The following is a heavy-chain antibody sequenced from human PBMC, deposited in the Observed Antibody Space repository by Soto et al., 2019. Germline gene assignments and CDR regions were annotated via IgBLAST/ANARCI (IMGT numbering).Heavy chain of an antibody. CDR1: GGSFSGYY. V-gene: IGHV4-34*01. Sequence: SQTLSLTCAVYGGSFSGYYWSWIRQPPGKGLEWIGEINHSGSTNYNPSLKSRVTISVDTAKNQFSLKLTSVTAADTAVYYCARFLFWGAGSAFDYWGQGTLVTVSS. CDR3: ARFLFWGAGSAFDY. J-gene: IGHJ4*02. D-gene: IGHD3-16*01. CDR2: INHSGST.